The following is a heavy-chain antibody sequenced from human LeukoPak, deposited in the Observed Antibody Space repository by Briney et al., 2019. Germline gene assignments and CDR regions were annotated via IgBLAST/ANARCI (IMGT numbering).Heavy chain of an antibody. CDR3: ATNLATVVTPAYF. Sequence: ASVKVSCKVSGYTLTELSMHWVRQAPGKGLEWVGGFDPEDGETIYAQNFQGRVTMTEDTSTDTAYMELSSLRSEDTAVYYCATNLATVVTPAYFWGQGTLVTVSS. J-gene: IGHJ4*02. CDR2: FDPEDGET. D-gene: IGHD4-23*01. CDR1: GYTLTELS. V-gene: IGHV1-24*01.